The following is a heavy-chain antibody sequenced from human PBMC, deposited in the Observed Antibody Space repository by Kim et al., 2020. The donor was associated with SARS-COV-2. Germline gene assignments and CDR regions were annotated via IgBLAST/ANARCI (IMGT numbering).Heavy chain of an antibody. Sequence: ASVKVSCKTSGYSFSTHYLHWVRETPGQGFEWMGIFNPGGDNATYAQRFLDRVTMTSDTSTSTLYMEFSSLTTDDAGVYYCARADHGQHFDYWGQGTRVTVSS. CDR1: GYSFSTHY. CDR3: ARADHGQHFDY. CDR2: FNPGGDNA. V-gene: IGHV1-46*01. J-gene: IGHJ4*02.